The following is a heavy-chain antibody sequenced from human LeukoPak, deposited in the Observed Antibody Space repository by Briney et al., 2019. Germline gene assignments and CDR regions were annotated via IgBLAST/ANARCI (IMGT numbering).Heavy chain of an antibody. J-gene: IGHJ6*02. D-gene: IGHD3-3*01. CDR1: GGTFSSYA. CDR3: ARNYDFWRYGMDV. Sequence: SVMVSCKASGGTFSSYAISWVRQAPGQGLEWMGRIIPILGIANYAQKFQGRVTITADKSTSTAYMELSSLRSEDTAVYYCARNYDFWRYGMDVWGQGTTVTVSS. V-gene: IGHV1-69*04. CDR2: IIPILGIA.